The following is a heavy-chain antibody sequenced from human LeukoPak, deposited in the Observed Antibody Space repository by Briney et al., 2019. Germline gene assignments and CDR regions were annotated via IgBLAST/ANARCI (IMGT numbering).Heavy chain of an antibody. D-gene: IGHD5-24*01. CDR1: GFTFSSYG. V-gene: IGHV3-33*01. CDR3: ARDPDGWPLSYFDY. Sequence: GGSLRLSCAASGFTFSSYGMHWVRQAPGKGLEWVAVIWYDGSNKYYADSVKGRFTISRDNSKNTLYLQMNSLRAEDTAVYYCARDPDGWPLSYFDYWGQGTLVTVSS. CDR2: IWYDGSNK. J-gene: IGHJ4*02.